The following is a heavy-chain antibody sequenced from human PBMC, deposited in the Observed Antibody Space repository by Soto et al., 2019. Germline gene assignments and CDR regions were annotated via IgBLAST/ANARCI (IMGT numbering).Heavy chain of an antibody. CDR1: GFTFSNYW. CDR3: ATAGSYRFDH. CDR2: INPDATTI. J-gene: IGHJ4*02. V-gene: IGHV3-74*01. Sequence: QPGGSLRLSCATSGFTFSNYWIHWVRQAAGEGLVWVSRINPDATTINYADSVKGRFTVSRDNAKNTLYLQMNSLRAEDTAVYYCATAGSYRFDHWGQGTLVTVSS. D-gene: IGHD3-10*01.